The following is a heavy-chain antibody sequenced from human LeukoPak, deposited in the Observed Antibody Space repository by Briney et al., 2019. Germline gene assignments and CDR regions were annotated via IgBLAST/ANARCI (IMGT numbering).Heavy chain of an antibody. J-gene: IGHJ4*02. CDR3: ARTAYSNFDY. D-gene: IGHD4-11*01. CDR2: INHSGST. V-gene: IGHV4-34*01. CDR1: GGSFSGYY. Sequence: SETLSLTCAVYGGSFSGYYWSWIRQPPGKGLEWIGEINHSGSTNYNPSLKSRVTISVDTSKNQFPLKLSSVTAADTAVYYCARTAYSNFDYWGQGTLGSV.